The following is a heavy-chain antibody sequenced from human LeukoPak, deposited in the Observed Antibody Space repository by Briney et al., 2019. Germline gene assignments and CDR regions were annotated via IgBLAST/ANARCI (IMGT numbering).Heavy chain of an antibody. CDR3: ARDISGGTFDY. CDR1: GFTFSDHY. V-gene: IGHV3-72*01. CDR2: IRNKAKGYTT. D-gene: IGHD1-26*01. Sequence: GGSLRLSCAVSGFTFSDHYMDWVRQAPGKGLEWVGRIRNKAKGYTTEYAASVKGRFTISRDDSKNSLYLQMNSLKTEDTAVYYCARDISGGTFDYWGQGTLVTVSS. J-gene: IGHJ4*02.